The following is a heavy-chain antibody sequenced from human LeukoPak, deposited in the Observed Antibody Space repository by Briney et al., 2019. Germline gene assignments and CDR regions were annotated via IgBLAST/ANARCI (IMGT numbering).Heavy chain of an antibody. D-gene: IGHD3-22*01. J-gene: IGHJ5*02. CDR2: ISAYNGNT. V-gene: IGHV1-18*01. CDR1: GYTFTSYG. Sequence: ASVKVSCKASGYTFTSYGISWVRQAPGQGLEWMGWISAYNGNTNYAQKLQSRVTMTTDTSTSTAYMELRSLRSDDTAVYYCARLSTDSSGYYYVWWFDPWGQGTLVTVSS. CDR3: ARLSTDSSGYYYVWWFDP.